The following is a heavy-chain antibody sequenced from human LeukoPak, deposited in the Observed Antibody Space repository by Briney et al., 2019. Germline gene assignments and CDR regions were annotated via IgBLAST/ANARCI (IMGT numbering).Heavy chain of an antibody. CDR2: IRYDGSSK. V-gene: IGHV3-30*02. CDR3: AKDRGDSSGHLYYFHY. D-gene: IGHD3-22*01. CDR1: GFTFSSYG. Sequence: PGGSLRLSCAASGFTFSSYGMHWVRQAPGKGLEWVAFIRYDGSSKYYADSVKGRFTISRDNSKNTLYLQMNSLRAEDTAVYYCAKDRGDSSGHLYYFHYWGQGTLVTVSS. J-gene: IGHJ4*02.